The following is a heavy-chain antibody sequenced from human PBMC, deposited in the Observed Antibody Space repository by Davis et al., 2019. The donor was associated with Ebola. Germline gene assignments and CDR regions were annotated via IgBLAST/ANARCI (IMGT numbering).Heavy chain of an antibody. D-gene: IGHD3-22*01. CDR1: GYSISSGYY. J-gene: IGHJ4*02. CDR3: ARDGLLYYDRHPLDY. CDR2: IYHSGST. V-gene: IGHV4-38-2*02. Sequence: PSETLSLTCAVSGYSISSGYYWGWIRQPPGKGLEWIGSIYHSGSTYYNPSLKSRVTISVDTSKNQFSLKLSSVTAADTTVYYCARDGLLYYDRHPLDYWGQGTLVTVSS.